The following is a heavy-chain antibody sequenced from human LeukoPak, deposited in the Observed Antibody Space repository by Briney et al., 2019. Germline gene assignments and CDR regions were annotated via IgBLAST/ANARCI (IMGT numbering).Heavy chain of an antibody. V-gene: IGHV4-59*01. CDR2: IYYSGTT. CDR1: GGSISSYY. CDR3: ARAKVDTAMVTENFDY. D-gene: IGHD5-18*01. J-gene: IGHJ4*02. Sequence: PSETLSLTCTVSGGSISSYYWSWIRQPPGKGLEWIGYIYYSGTTNYNPSLKSRVTISVDTSKNQFSLKLSSATAADTAVYYCARAKVDTAMVTENFDYWGQGTLVTVSS.